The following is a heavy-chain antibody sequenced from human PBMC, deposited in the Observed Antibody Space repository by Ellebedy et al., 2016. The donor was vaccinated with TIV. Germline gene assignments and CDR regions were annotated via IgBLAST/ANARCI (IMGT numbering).Heavy chain of an antibody. CDR1: GFTFSSYA. CDR3: HVLRYLAGFDY. J-gene: IGHJ4*02. CDR2: ISGSGGST. D-gene: IGHD3-9*01. V-gene: IGHV3-23*01. Sequence: GESLKISXAASGFTFSSYAMSWVRQAPGKGLEWVSGISGSGGSTNYADSVRGRFTISRDNSKSTLYLQMNSLRAEDTAVYYCHVLRYLAGFDYWGQGTLVTVSS.